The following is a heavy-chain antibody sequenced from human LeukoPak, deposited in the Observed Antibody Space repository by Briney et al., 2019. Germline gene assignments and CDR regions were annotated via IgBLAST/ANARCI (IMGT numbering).Heavy chain of an antibody. V-gene: IGHV1-69*05. J-gene: IGHJ4*02. CDR3: ATPRGGFCTTTCPMDY. CDR2: IIPLFGTA. D-gene: IGHD2-8*01. Sequence: GASVKVSCKASGGTFNNYPITWLRQAPAQGLEWMGVIIPLFGTATYAQNFEGRVTVATEDSTDTAFMELSGMRLEDTAVYYCATPRGGFCTTTCPMDYWGQGTLVTVSS. CDR1: GGTFNNYP.